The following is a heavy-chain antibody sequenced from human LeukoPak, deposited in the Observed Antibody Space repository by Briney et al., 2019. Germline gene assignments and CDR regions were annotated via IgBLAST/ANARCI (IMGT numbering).Heavy chain of an antibody. CDR3: ARRTLHITMVRGVIHD. CDR2: INHSGST. J-gene: IGHJ4*02. Sequence: SETLSLTCAVYGGSFSAYYWSWIRQPPGKGLEWTGEINHSGSTNYNPSLKSRVTISVDTSENQFSLKLSSVTAADTAVYYCARRTLHITMVRGVIHDWSQGTLVTVSS. D-gene: IGHD3-10*01. V-gene: IGHV4-34*01. CDR1: GGSFSAYY.